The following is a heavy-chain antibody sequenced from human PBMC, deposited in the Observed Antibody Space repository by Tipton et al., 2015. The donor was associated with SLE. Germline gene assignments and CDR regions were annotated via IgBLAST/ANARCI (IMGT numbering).Heavy chain of an antibody. CDR3: ARVHMAARVLDY. D-gene: IGHD6-6*01. J-gene: IGHJ4*02. V-gene: IGHV4-34*01. CDR2: ISHSGST. CDR1: GGSFSGYN. Sequence: GLVKPSETLSLTCAVYGGSFSGYNWSWIRQPPEKGLVWIGEISHSGSTNYNPSLKSRVTISVDTSKNQFSLKLSSVTAADTAVYYCARVHMAARVLDYWGQGTLVTVSS.